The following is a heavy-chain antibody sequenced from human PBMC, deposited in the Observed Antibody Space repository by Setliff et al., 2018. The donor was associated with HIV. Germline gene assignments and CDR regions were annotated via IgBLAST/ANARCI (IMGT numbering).Heavy chain of an antibody. CDR2: LHASGNT. CDR3: ARDVLKSNYLGYYYYLDV. CDR1: GDSTSSSSSY. J-gene: IGHJ6*03. Sequence: SETLSLTCTVSGDSTSSSSSYWSWIRQPAGKGLEWIGRLHASGNTNYNPSLKSRVTMSIDTSKNQLSLRLTSVTAADTAVYYCARDVLKSNYLGYYYYLDVWGKGTTVTVSS. V-gene: IGHV4-61*02. D-gene: IGHD3-9*01.